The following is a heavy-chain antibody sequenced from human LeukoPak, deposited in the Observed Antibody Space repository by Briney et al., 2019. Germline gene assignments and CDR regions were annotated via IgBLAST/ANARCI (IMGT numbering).Heavy chain of an antibody. D-gene: IGHD3-16*01. Sequence: ASVKVSCKASGYTFTSYYMHWVRQAPGQGLEWMGIINPSGGSTSYAQKFQGRVTMTRDTSTSTVYMELSSLRSEDTAVYYCARVGGWTFNDYYYYYGMDVWGQGTTVTVS. CDR1: GYTFTSYY. J-gene: IGHJ6*02. V-gene: IGHV1-46*01. CDR3: ARVGGWTFNDYYYYYGMDV. CDR2: INPSGGST.